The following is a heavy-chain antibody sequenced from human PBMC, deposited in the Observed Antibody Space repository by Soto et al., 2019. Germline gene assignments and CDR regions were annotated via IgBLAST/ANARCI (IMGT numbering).Heavy chain of an antibody. V-gene: IGHV3-23*01. CDR1: GFTFTSYA. D-gene: IGHD3-9*01. CDR3: TQDGGSRDWLTVN. Sequence: EVPLLESGGDLVQPGGSLRLSCAASGFTFTSYAMSWIRQAPGKWLEWVSAITGGGDNTYYADSVKGRFTISRDNSKNTLYLQMNSLRAEDTAFYYCTQDGGSRDWLTVNWGQGTLVTVSS. J-gene: IGHJ4*02. CDR2: ITGGGDNT.